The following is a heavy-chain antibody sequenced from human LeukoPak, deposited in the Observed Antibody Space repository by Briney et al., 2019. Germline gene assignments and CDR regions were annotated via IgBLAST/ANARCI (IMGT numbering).Heavy chain of an antibody. D-gene: IGHD2-8*02. Sequence: GGSLRLSCGASGLNLNGYAMSWVRQTPGKGLEWVSAISGSGGRTYYADSVRGRFTISRDSSKNTLYLQMNNLRVEDTAIYYCAKDTFVGVSYFHYWGPGTMVTVSS. V-gene: IGHV3-23*01. CDR2: ISGSGGRT. CDR3: AKDTFVGVSYFHY. CDR1: GLNLNGYA. J-gene: IGHJ4*02.